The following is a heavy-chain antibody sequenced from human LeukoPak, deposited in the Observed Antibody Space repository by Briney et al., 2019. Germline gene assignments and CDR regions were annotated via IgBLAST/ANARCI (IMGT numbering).Heavy chain of an antibody. J-gene: IGHJ4*02. CDR3: TTYIWARHFDY. D-gene: IGHD3-16*01. Sequence: SETLSLTCTVSGGSINNYYWNWIRQSPGKGLEWIGYIYYNGDTNYNPSLKSRVTVSLDTSKKQFSLKLNSVTTADTAVYYCTTYIWARHFDYWGQGTLVTVSS. CDR2: IYYNGDT. CDR1: GGSINNYY. V-gene: IGHV4-59*01.